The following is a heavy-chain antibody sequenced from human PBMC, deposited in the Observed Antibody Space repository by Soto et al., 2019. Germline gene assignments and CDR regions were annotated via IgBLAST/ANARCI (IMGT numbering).Heavy chain of an antibody. J-gene: IGHJ6*02. Sequence: GGSLRLSCAASGFTFSSYAMSWVRQAPGKGLEWVSAISGSGGSTYYADSVKGRFTISRDNSKNTLYLQMNSLGAEDTAVYYCAKWGGSGYMGFGDGMDVWGQGTTVTVSS. V-gene: IGHV3-23*01. CDR1: GFTFSSYA. D-gene: IGHD3-22*01. CDR3: AKWGGSGYMGFGDGMDV. CDR2: ISGSGGST.